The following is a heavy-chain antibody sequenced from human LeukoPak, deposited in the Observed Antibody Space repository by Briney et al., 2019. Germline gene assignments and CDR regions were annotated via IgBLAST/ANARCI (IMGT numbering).Heavy chain of an antibody. CDR3: VGTYLGS. D-gene: IGHD1-26*01. Sequence: GGSLRLSCAASGFTFTDAWMAWVRQAPGMGLEWVGHIKRKSDGGTASYAAPVEGRFTISRDDSKNTVYLQMNSLKMEDSAVYYCVGTYLGSWGQGTLVTVSS. J-gene: IGHJ1*01. V-gene: IGHV3-15*05. CDR1: GFTFTDAW. CDR2: IKRKSDGGTA.